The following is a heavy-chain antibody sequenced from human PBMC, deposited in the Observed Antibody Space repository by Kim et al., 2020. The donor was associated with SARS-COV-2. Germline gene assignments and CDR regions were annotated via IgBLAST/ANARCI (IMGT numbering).Heavy chain of an antibody. Sequence: PIFGTANYAQKFQGRVTITADESTSTAYMELSSLRSEETAVYYCARGESWGQGTLVTVSS. V-gene: IGHV1-69*01. CDR3: ARGES. J-gene: IGHJ4*02. CDR2: PIFGTA.